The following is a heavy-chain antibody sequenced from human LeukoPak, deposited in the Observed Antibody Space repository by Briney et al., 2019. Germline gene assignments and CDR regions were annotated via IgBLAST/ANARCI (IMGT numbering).Heavy chain of an antibody. D-gene: IGHD2-2*02. V-gene: IGHV3-23*01. CDR2: ISASGGSS. J-gene: IGHJ4*02. Sequence: PGGSLRLSCAASGFTFSRYAMSWVRQAPGKGLEWVSGISASGGSSNYADSVKGRFTISRDNSKNTLYLQMNSLRAEDTAVYYCASGCSSTSCYTGLDYWGQGTLVTVSS. CDR3: ASGCSSTSCYTGLDY. CDR1: GFTFSRYA.